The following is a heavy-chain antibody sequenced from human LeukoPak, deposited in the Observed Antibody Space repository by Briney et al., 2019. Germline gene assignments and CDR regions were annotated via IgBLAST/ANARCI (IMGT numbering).Heavy chain of an antibody. CDR3: ATPPRWFGELLFVSY. CDR2: FDPEDGET. CDR1: GYTLTELS. J-gene: IGHJ4*02. Sequence: ASVKVSCKVSGYTLTELSVHWVRQAPGKGLEWMGGFDPEDGETIYAQKFQGRVTMTEDTSTDTAYMELSSLRSEDTAVYYCATPPRWFGELLFVSYWGQGTLVTVSS. V-gene: IGHV1-24*01. D-gene: IGHD3-10*01.